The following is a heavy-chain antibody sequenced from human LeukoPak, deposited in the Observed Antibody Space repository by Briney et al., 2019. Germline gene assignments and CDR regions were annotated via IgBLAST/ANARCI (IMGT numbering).Heavy chain of an antibody. CDR2: IYYSGNT. CDR3: ARDVEHYYDSSGYPAP. CDR1: GGSISSSSYY. Sequence: SETLSLTCTVSGGSISSSSYYWGWIRQPPGKGLEWIGSIYYSGNTYYNPSLKSRVTISVDTSKNQFSLKLSSVTAADTAVYYCARDVEHYYDSSGYPAPWGQGTLVTVSS. V-gene: IGHV4-39*07. J-gene: IGHJ5*02. D-gene: IGHD3-22*01.